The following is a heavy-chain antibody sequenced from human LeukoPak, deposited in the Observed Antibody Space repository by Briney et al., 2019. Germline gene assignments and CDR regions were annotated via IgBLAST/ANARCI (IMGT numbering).Heavy chain of an antibody. Sequence: PSETLSLTCTVSGGSISIYYWSWIRQPPGKGLEWIGYIYYSGSTNYNPSLKSRVTISVDTSKNQFSLKLSSVTAADTAVYYCAGGTTVTTVSCDYWGQGTLVTVSS. V-gene: IGHV4-59*08. CDR2: IYYSGST. J-gene: IGHJ4*02. CDR3: AGGTTVTTVSCDY. CDR1: GGSISIYY. D-gene: IGHD4-17*01.